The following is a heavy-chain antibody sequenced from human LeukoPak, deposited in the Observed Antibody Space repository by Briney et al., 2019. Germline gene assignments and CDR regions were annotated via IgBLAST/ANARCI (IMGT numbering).Heavy chain of an antibody. Sequence: GGSLRLSCAASGFTFSSHAMSWVRQAPGKGLEWVSAISGSGGSTYYADSVKGRFTISRDNSKNTLYLQMNSLRAEDTAVYYCAKGYCSSTSCYAPYYFDYWGQGTLVTVSS. CDR2: ISGSGGST. CDR1: GFTFSSHA. D-gene: IGHD2-2*01. CDR3: AKGYCSSTSCYAPYYFDY. J-gene: IGHJ4*02. V-gene: IGHV3-23*01.